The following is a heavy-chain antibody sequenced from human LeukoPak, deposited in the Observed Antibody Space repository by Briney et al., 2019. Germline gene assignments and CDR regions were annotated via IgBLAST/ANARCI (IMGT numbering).Heavy chain of an antibody. CDR1: GFSFDDFA. CDR3: ATRYASGPIADY. Sequence: PGGSLRLSCAASGFSFDDFAMHWVRQAPGKGLEWVSGITWNGGTIDYADSVKARFTISRDNAKNSLYLQMNSLRAEDTALYYCATRYASGPIADYWGQGTLVTVSS. CDR2: ITWNGGTI. D-gene: IGHD3-10*01. J-gene: IGHJ4*02. V-gene: IGHV3-9*01.